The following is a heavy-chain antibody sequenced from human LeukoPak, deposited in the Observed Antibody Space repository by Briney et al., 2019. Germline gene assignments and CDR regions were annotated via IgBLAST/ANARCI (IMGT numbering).Heavy chain of an antibody. J-gene: IGHJ3*02. Sequence: GGSLRLSCAASGFSFNNYAMHWVRQAPGKGLEWVSGIIWDSGDMDYADSVKGRFTISRDNSRFSLYLQMNSLRAEDTAFYYCAKSLLRESSPMPPWAPRIIPDLGGGFDIWGQGTTVTVSS. CDR3: AKSLLRESSPMPPWAPRIIPDLGGGFDI. V-gene: IGHV3-9*01. CDR2: IIWDSGDM. D-gene: IGHD1-26*01. CDR1: GFSFNNYA.